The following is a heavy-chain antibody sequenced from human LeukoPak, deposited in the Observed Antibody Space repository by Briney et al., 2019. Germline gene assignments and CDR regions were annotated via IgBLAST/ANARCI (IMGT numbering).Heavy chain of an antibody. Sequence: SETLSLTCTVSGGSISSYYWSWIRQPPGKGLEWIGYIYYSGSTNYNPSLKSRVTISVDTSKNQFSLKLSSVAAADTAVYYCARVSLEDATEGEAWGQGTLVTVSS. V-gene: IGHV4-59*01. D-gene: IGHD2-15*01. J-gene: IGHJ5*02. CDR1: GGSISSYY. CDR3: ARVSLEDATEGEA. CDR2: IYYSGST.